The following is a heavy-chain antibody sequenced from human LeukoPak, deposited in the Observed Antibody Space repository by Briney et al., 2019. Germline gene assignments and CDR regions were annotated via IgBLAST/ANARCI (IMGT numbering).Heavy chain of an antibody. D-gene: IGHD4-17*01. V-gene: IGHV4-39*02. CDR2: IYYSGTT. CDR1: GGSISSSSYY. J-gene: IGHJ4*02. CDR3: AREWDYGDYGPKGSYYFDY. Sequence: PSETLSLTCTVSGGSISSSSYYWGWIRQSPGRGLEWIVTIYYSGTTYYNTSFTSRVTISVNTSKNQFSLTLSSVTAADAAVYYGAREWDYGDYGPKGSYYFDYWGQGTLVTVSS.